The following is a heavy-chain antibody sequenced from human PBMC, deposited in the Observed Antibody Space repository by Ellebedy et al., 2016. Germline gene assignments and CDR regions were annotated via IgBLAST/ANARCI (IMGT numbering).Heavy chain of an antibody. V-gene: IGHV1-46*01. CDR3: ARGDYGGKSPGRA. CDR2: INPSGGNT. J-gene: IGHJ5*02. CDR1: GYTLTSYY. D-gene: IGHD4-23*01. Sequence: ASVKVSXXASGYTLTSYYMNWVRQAPGQEIEWLGIINPSGGNTNYAQKFQGRVSMATDTSTTTVYMELSSLRSEDTALYYCARGDYGGKSPGRAWGQGTLVTVSS.